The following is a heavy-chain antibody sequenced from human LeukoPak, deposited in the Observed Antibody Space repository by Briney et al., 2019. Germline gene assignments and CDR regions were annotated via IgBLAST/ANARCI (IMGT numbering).Heavy chain of an antibody. J-gene: IGHJ4*02. CDR1: GGSISSSN. D-gene: IGHD2-15*01. CDR2: ISREGFGI. CDR3: AEGGSQGDCSGGTCYGDY. V-gene: IGHV3-21*05. Sequence: KPSGTLSLTCAVSGGSISSSNWWSWVRQPPGKGLEWLAFISREGFGIHYAASVEGRFTISRDNAKNTLYLQMTSLRDADTAVYYCAEGGSQGDCSGGTCYGDYWGQGTLVTVSS.